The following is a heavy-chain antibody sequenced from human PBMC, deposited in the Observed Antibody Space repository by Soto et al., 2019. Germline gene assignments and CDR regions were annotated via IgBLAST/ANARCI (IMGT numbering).Heavy chain of an antibody. CDR1: GYTFTGYY. D-gene: IGHD6-19*01. CDR3: ARGVHDSSGWFGY. V-gene: IGHV1-2*04. CDR2: INPSSGGT. Sequence: ASVKVSCKASGYTFTGYYMHWVRQAPGQGLEWMGWINPSSGGTNYAQKFQGWVTMTRDTSISTAYMELSRLRSDDTAVYYCARGVHDSSGWFGYWGQGTLVTVSS. J-gene: IGHJ5*01.